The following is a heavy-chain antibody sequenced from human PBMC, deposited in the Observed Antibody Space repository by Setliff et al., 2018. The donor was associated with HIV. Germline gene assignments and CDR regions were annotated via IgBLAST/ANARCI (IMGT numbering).Heavy chain of an antibody. CDR3: ARGRGSY. CDR1: GGSFTSRSYY. J-gene: IGHJ4*02. V-gene: IGHV4-39*01. D-gene: IGHD1-26*01. CDR2: IFYSGIT. Sequence: PSETLSLTCTVSGGSFTSRSYYWGWIRQPPGKGLEWIGSIFYSGITYYNPSLKSRVTISVDTSKNQFSLNLTSVTAADTAVYYCARGRGSYWGQGTLVTVSS.